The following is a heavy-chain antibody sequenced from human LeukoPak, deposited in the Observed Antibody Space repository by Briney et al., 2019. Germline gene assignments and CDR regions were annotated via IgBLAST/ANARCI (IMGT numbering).Heavy chain of an antibody. CDR2: IYFTGRT. CDR1: GGSISTYY. CDR3: ARGGYDSDFDY. V-gene: IGHV4-59*01. J-gene: IGHJ4*02. D-gene: IGHD3-3*01. Sequence: PSETLSLTCPVSGGSISTYYWSWIRLPPGKGLEWIAYIYFTGRTQYNPSLKSRVTISEDTSKNQFSLRLSSVTPADTAVYYCARGGYDSDFDYWGQGTLVTVSS.